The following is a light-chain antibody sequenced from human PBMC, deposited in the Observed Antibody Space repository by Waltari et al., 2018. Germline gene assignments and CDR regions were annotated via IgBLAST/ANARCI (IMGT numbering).Light chain of an antibody. Sequence: DIQMTQSPSSVSASVGDRVSITCRASQDITNWLAWYQQKPGKAPKLLIYAASTLQGGVPSRFSGSGAGTEFTLTITSLQPEDFATYYCQQANSFPSLTFGGGTKVEIK. CDR2: AAS. J-gene: IGKJ4*01. CDR1: QDITNW. V-gene: IGKV1D-12*01. CDR3: QQANSFPSLT.